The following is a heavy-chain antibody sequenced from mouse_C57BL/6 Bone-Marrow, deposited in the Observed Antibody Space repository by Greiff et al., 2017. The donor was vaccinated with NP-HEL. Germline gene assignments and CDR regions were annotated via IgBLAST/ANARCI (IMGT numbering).Heavy chain of an antibody. CDR3: ARHYSNIYWYFDV. J-gene: IGHJ1*03. CDR2: ISSGGSYT. V-gene: IGHV5-6*01. Sequence: EVMLVESGGDLVKPGGSLKLSCAASGFTFSSYGMSWVRQTPDKRLEWVATISSGGSYTYYPDSVKGRFTISRDNAKNTLYLQMSSLKSEDTAMYYCARHYSNIYWYFDVWGTGTTVTVSS. D-gene: IGHD2-5*01. CDR1: GFTFSSYG.